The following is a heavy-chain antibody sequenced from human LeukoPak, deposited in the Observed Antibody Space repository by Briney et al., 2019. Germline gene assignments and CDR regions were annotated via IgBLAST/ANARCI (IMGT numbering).Heavy chain of an antibody. Sequence: GGSLRLSCAASGFPFSSHGMSWVRQAPGKGLEWVANIKQDGSEKYYVDSVKGRFTISRDNAKNSLYLQMKSLRAEDTAVYYCAGFWIGSGSFVDDYYMDVWGKGTTVTVSS. V-gene: IGHV3-7*01. CDR2: IKQDGSEK. J-gene: IGHJ6*03. CDR1: GFPFSSHG. CDR3: AGFWIGSGSFVDDYYMDV. D-gene: IGHD3-22*01.